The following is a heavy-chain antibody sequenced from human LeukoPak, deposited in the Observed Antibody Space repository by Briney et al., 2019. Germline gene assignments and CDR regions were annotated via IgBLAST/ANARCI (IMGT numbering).Heavy chain of an antibody. Sequence: PGGSLRLSCAASGFTFSDYYMSWVRQAPGKGLEWVSYISSSGSTIYYADSVKGRFTISRDNAKNSLYLQMNSLRAEDTAVYYCARAPCDDFWSGSGGYYYYYMDVWGKGTTVTVSS. J-gene: IGHJ6*03. V-gene: IGHV3-11*01. D-gene: IGHD3-3*01. CDR1: GFTFSDYY. CDR3: ARAPCDDFWSGSGGYYYYYMDV. CDR2: ISSSGSTI.